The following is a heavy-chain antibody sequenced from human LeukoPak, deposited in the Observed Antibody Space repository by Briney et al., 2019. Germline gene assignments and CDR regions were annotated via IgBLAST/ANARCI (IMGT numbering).Heavy chain of an antibody. CDR1: GFTFSDYY. V-gene: IGHV3-11*01. Sequence: PGGSLRLSCAASGFTFSDYYMSWIRQAPGKGLEWVSYISSSGSTIHYADSVKGRFTISRDNAKNSLYLQMNSLRAEDTAVYYCARAKYNWNPIDYWGQGTLVTVSS. J-gene: IGHJ4*02. CDR3: ARAKYNWNPIDY. D-gene: IGHD1-20*01. CDR2: ISSSGSTI.